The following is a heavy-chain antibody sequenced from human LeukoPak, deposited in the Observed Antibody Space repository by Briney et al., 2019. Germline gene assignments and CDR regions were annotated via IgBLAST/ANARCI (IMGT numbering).Heavy chain of an antibody. J-gene: IGHJ6*02. CDR2: ISGSGGST. V-gene: IGHV3-23*01. D-gene: IGHD6-13*01. CDR3: AKGPYNNNWYRVQGGGYYHSYYGMDV. Sequence: PGGSLRLSCAASGFTFSSYAMSWVRQAPGKGLEWVSAISGSGGSTYYADSVKGRFTISRDNSKNTLYLQMNSLRAEDTAVHYCAKGPYNNNWYRVQGGGYYHSYYGMDVWGQGTTVIVSS. CDR1: GFTFSSYA.